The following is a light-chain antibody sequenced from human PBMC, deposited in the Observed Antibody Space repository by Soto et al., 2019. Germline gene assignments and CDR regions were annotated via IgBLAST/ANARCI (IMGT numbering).Light chain of an antibody. V-gene: IGLV1-51*01. Sequence: QSVLTQPPSVSAAPGQRVTISCSGSGSNIGINYVAWYQHLPGTAPKLLIYDNSERPSGIPDRFSGSKSGTSATLGIAGLQTGDEADYYCGTWDSSLNVGIFGGGTKVTVL. J-gene: IGLJ2*01. CDR3: GTWDSSLNVGI. CDR2: DNS. CDR1: GSNIGINY.